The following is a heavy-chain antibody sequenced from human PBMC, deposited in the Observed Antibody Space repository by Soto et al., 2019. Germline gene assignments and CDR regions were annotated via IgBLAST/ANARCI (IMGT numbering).Heavy chain of an antibody. D-gene: IGHD5-12*01. CDR1: GGSISSYY. Sequence: SSETLSPTCTVSGGSISSYYWSWIRQPPGKGLEWIGYIYYSGSTNYNPSLKSRVTISVDTSKNQFSLKLSSVTAADTAVYYCARDPGMGYTVPYYFDYWGQGTLVTVSS. CDR3: ARDPGMGYTVPYYFDY. CDR2: IYYSGST. J-gene: IGHJ4*02. V-gene: IGHV4-59*01.